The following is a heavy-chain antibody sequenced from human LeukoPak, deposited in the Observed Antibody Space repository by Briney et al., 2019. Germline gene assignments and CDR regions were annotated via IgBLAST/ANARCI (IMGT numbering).Heavy chain of an antibody. CDR1: GGSISSYY. CDR3: ARQPSATAAFDI. D-gene: IGHD6-13*01. CDR2: IYYNGNT. Sequence: SETLSLTCAVSGGSISSYYWSWIRQPPGKGLEWIAYIYYNGNTNYNPSFKSRVTISVDTSKNQFSLKLSSVAAADTAIYYCARQPSATAAFDIWGQGTMVTVCS. J-gene: IGHJ3*02. V-gene: IGHV4-59*08.